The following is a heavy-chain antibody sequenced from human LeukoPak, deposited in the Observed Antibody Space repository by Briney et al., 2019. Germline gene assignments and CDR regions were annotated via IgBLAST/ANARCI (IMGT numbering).Heavy chain of an antibody. CDR2: INQDGSEK. V-gene: IGHV3-7*05. Sequence: GGSLRLSCGASGFTFSNSWMSWVRQAPGKGLEWVANINQDGSEKYYVDSVEGRFTISRDNAKNSLYLQMNSLRAEDTAVYYCARGHYGMDVWGQGTAVTVSS. J-gene: IGHJ6*02. CDR1: GFTFSNSW. CDR3: ARGHYGMDV.